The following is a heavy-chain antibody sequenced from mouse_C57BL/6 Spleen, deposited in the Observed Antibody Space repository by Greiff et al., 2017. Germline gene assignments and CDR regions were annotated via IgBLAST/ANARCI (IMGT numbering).Heavy chain of an antibody. CDR2: IDPEDGET. D-gene: IGHD1-1*01. CDR1: GFNIKDYY. CDR3: ASLYYYGSSYAMDY. V-gene: IGHV14-2*01. Sequence: VQLQQSGAELVKPGASVKLSCTASGFNIKDYYMHWVKQRTEQGLEWIGRIDPEDGETKYAPKFPGKATITADTSSNTAYLQLSSLTSEDTAVYYCASLYYYGSSYAMDYWGQGTSVTVSS. J-gene: IGHJ4*01.